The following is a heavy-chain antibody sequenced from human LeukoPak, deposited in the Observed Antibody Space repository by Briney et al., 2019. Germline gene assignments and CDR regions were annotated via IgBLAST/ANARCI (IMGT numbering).Heavy chain of an antibody. V-gene: IGHV3-21*01. D-gene: IGHD3-22*01. CDR1: GFTFSNAW. J-gene: IGHJ5*02. Sequence: GGSLRLSCAASGFTFSNAWMSWVRQAPGKGLEWVSSISSSSSYIYYADSVKGRFTISRDNAKNSLYLQMNSLRAEDTAVYYCARDIALDYYDSSTRWFDPWGQGTLVTVSS. CDR2: ISSSSSYI. CDR3: ARDIALDYYDSSTRWFDP.